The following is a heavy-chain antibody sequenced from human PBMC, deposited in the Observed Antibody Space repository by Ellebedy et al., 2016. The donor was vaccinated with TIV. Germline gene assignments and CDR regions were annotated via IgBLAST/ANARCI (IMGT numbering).Heavy chain of an antibody. Sequence: GESLKISXAASGFTFSSYSMNWVRQAPGKGLEWVSYISSTTSTIYYADSVKGRFTISRDNSKNTLYLQMNSLRAEDTAVYYCARDNNGDYWGQGTQVTVSS. J-gene: IGHJ4*02. V-gene: IGHV3-48*01. CDR1: GFTFSSYS. D-gene: IGHD1/OR15-1a*01. CDR3: ARDNNGDY. CDR2: ISSTTSTI.